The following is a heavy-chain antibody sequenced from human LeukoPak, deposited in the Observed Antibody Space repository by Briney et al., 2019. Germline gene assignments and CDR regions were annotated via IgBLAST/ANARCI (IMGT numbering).Heavy chain of an antibody. J-gene: IGHJ4*02. V-gene: IGHV3-21*01. CDR3: ARFIAAPYYFDY. D-gene: IGHD6-13*01. CDR2: ISSSSSYI. CDR1: GFTFSGYS. Sequence: PGGSLRLSCAASGFTFSGYSMNWVRQAPGKGLEWVSSISSSSSYIYYADSVKGRFTISRDNAKNSLYLQMNSLRAEDTAVYYCARFIAAPYYFDYWGRGTLVTVSS.